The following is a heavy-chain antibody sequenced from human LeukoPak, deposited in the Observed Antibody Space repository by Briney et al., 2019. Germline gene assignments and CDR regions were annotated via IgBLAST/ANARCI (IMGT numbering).Heavy chain of an antibody. CDR2: INPSGGST. CDR3: ARDYYDSSGYYSRGGN. CDR1: GYTFTSYY. J-gene: IGHJ4*02. D-gene: IGHD3-22*01. V-gene: IGHV1-46*01. Sequence: ASVKVSCKASGYTFTSYYMHWVRQAPGQGLEWMGIINPSGGSTSYAQKFQGRVTMTRDTSTSTVYMELSSLRSEDTAVHYCARDYYDSSGYYSRGGNWGQGTLVTVSS.